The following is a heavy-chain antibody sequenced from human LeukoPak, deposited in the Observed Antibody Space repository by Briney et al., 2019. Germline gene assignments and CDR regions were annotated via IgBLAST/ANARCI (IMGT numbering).Heavy chain of an antibody. J-gene: IGHJ4*02. CDR2: IYTSGST. V-gene: IGHV4-61*02. D-gene: IGHD6-13*01. Sequence: SETLSLTCTVSGGSIGSSAYSWSWIRQPAGKGLEWIGRIYTSGSTNYNPSLKSRVTMSVDTSKNQFSLKLSSVTAADTAVYYCARGSTADYWGQGTLVTVSS. CDR3: ARGSTADY. CDR1: GGSIGSSAYS.